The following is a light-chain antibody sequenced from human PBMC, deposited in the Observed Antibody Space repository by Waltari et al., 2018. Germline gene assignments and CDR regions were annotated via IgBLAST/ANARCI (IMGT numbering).Light chain of an antibody. V-gene: IGLV1-44*01. CDR2: RSD. CDR1: SSNIGGNV. CDR3: AAWDDSLHGHWV. Sequence: QSVLTQPPSASGTPGQRVTISCSGSSSNIGGNVVNWYQQLPGKAPTLLIYRSDQRPSGVPGRFSGSKSGTSASLAISGLQSADEGDYYCAAWDDSLHGHWVFGGGTKVTVL. J-gene: IGLJ3*02.